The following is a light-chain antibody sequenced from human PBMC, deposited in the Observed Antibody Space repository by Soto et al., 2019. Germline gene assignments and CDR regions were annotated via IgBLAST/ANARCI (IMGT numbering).Light chain of an antibody. CDR3: QQYSTTRGT. CDR1: QSVSSSY. J-gene: IGKJ1*01. V-gene: IGKV3-20*01. Sequence: EIVLTQSPGTLSLSPGERATLSFGASQSVSSSYIAWYQQKPGLAPRLLMDGASSRATGIPDRFSGSGSGTDFTLTISRLEPEDFAVYYCQQYSTTRGTFGQGTKVDIK. CDR2: GAS.